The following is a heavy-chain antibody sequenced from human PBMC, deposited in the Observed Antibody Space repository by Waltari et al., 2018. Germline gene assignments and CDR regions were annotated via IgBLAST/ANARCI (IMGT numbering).Heavy chain of an antibody. CDR3: ATEAQWLFSFSTGAFDI. J-gene: IGHJ3*02. D-gene: IGHD6-19*01. CDR2: FDPEDGET. V-gene: IGHV1-24*01. Sequence: QVPLVQSGAEVKKPGASVKVSCQVSGYTLTKLSIHWVRQAPEKGLEWMGRFDPEDGETIYAQKFQGRVTMTEDTSTDTAYMEVSSLRSEDTAVYYCATEAQWLFSFSTGAFDIWGQGTMVTVSS. CDR1: GYTLTKLS.